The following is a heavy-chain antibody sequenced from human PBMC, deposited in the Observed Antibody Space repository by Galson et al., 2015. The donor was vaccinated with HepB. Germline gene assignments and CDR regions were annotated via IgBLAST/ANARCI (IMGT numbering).Heavy chain of an antibody. CDR3: AKEIRPHLNYYGSGSSPYYYYGMDV. D-gene: IGHD3-10*01. CDR1: GFTFSSYA. V-gene: IGHV3-23*01. J-gene: IGHJ6*02. CDR2: ISGSGGST. Sequence: SLRLSCAASGFTFSSYAMSWVRQAPGKGLEWVSAISGSGGSTYYVDSVKGRFTISRDNSKNTLYLQMNSLRAEDTAVYYCAKEIRPHLNYYGSGSSPYYYYGMDVWGQGTTVTVSS.